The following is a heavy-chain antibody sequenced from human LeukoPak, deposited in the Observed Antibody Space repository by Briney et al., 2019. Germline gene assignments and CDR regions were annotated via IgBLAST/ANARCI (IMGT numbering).Heavy chain of an antibody. D-gene: IGHD1-26*01. CDR3: AREDSSGSYDY. Sequence: GASVKVSCKASGYTFTSYAMHWVRQAPGQRLEWMGWINAGNGNTKCSQKFQGRVTITRDTSASTAYMELSSLRSEDTAVYYCAREDSSGSYDYWGQGTLVTVSS. CDR1: GYTFTSYA. J-gene: IGHJ4*02. CDR2: INAGNGNT. V-gene: IGHV1-3*01.